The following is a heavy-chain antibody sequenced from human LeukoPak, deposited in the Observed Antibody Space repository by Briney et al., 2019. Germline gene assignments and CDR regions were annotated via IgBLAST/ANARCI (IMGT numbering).Heavy chain of an antibody. CDR2: TNSDGSIT. D-gene: IGHD5-24*01. Sequence: GGSLRLSCAVSGFTFSGHWMFWVRQAPGKGLAWVSSTNSDGSITGYTDSVKGRFTVSRDSAKNTLYLQMNSLRAEDTAVYYCARARWYSCDYWGQGTLVAVSS. CDR1: GFTFSGHW. CDR3: ARARWYSCDY. V-gene: IGHV3-74*01. J-gene: IGHJ4*02.